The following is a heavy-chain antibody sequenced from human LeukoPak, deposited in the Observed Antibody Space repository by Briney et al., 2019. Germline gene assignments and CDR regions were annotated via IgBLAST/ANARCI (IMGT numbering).Heavy chain of an antibody. CDR3: ATASYYFDSSGYPTLLSMDV. CDR1: GYTLTELS. D-gene: IGHD3-22*01. Sequence: GASVKVSCKVSGYTLTELSMHWVRPAPGKGREWMGGFDPEDGESIYAQKLQGRVTMTEDTSTDTAYMELSSLRSEDTAVYYCATASYYFDSSGYPTLLSMDVWGQGTTVTVSS. CDR2: FDPEDGES. V-gene: IGHV1-24*01. J-gene: IGHJ6*02.